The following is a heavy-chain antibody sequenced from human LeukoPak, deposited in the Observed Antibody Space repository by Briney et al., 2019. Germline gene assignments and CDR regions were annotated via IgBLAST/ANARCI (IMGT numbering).Heavy chain of an antibody. V-gene: IGHV3-15*01. J-gene: IGHJ6*03. CDR2: IKSKTDGGTT. CDR3: TTESVSGWYIGYYYYYMDV. Sequence: GGSLRLSCAASGFTFSNAWMSWVRQAPGKGLEWVGRIKSKTDGGTTDYAAPVKGRFTISRDDSKNTLYLQMNSLKTEDTAVYYCTTESVSGWYIGYYYYYMDVWGKGTTVTISS. CDR1: GFTFSNAW. D-gene: IGHD6-19*01.